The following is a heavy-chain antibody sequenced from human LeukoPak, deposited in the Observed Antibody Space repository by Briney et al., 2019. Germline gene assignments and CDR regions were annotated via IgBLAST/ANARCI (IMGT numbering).Heavy chain of an antibody. CDR2: ISGSGGST. D-gene: IGHD3-16*02. J-gene: IGHJ4*02. Sequence: GGSLRLSCAASGFTFSSYGMSWVRQAPGKGLGWVSSISGSGGSTYYADSVKGRFTISRDNSKNTLYLQMNSLRAEDTAVYYCAKENGRYVWGSYRVDYWGQGTLVTVSS. CDR3: AKENGRYVWGSYRVDY. V-gene: IGHV3-23*01. CDR1: GFTFSSYG.